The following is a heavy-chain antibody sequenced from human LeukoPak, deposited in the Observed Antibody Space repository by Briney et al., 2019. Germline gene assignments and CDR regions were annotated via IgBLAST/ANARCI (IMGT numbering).Heavy chain of an antibody. J-gene: IGHJ4*02. V-gene: IGHV3-53*01. D-gene: IGHD6-13*01. CDR2: IYSGGST. Sequence: GGSLRLSCAASGFTVSSNYMSWVRQAPGKGLEWVSVIYSGGSTYYADSVKGRFTISRDNSKNTLHLQMNSLRAEDTAVYYCAKESPDSSSGDYWGQGTLVTVSS. CDR3: AKESPDSSSGDY. CDR1: GFTVSSNY.